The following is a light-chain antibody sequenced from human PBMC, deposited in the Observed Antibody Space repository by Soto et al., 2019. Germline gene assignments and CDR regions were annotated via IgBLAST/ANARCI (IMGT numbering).Light chain of an antibody. CDR2: EVS. CDR3: CSAGNSPSDVV. CDR1: SSDGGNYNL. J-gene: IGLJ2*01. V-gene: IGLV2-23*02. Sequence: QSALTQPASVSGSPGQSITISCTGTSSDGGNYNLVSWYQHHPGTSPKLMIYEVSKRPSGVSNRFSCSKSGNTASLTISGLLAEEEADYYCCSAGNSPSDVVLGGGTKLTVL.